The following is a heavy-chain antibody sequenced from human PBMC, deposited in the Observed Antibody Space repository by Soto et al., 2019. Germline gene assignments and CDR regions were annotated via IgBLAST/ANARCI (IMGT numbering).Heavy chain of an antibody. CDR1: GGSFSGYY. Sequence: SETLSLTCAVYGGSFSGYYWSWIRQPPGKGLEWIGEINHSGSTNYNPSLKSRVTISVDTSKNQFSLKLSSVTAADTAVYYCARVGYSSSPGGWFDPWGQGTLVTVSS. V-gene: IGHV4-34*01. D-gene: IGHD6-13*01. CDR3: ARVGYSSSPGGWFDP. CDR2: INHSGST. J-gene: IGHJ5*02.